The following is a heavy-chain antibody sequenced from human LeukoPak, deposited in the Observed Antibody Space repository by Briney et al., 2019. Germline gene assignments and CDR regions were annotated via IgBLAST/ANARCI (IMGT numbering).Heavy chain of an antibody. J-gene: IGHJ2*01. Sequence: ASVKVSCKIPGYTLTEFSIHWVRQSPGKGLEYVGGIDPEDGEIRYTQSFQGRVTVTEDTATDTAYLEVSSLRPDDTATYYCATGRARLFWNFDLWGRGTLVIVSS. D-gene: IGHD2-21*02. CDR3: ATGRARLFWNFDL. V-gene: IGHV1-24*01. CDR1: GYTLTEFS. CDR2: IDPEDGEI.